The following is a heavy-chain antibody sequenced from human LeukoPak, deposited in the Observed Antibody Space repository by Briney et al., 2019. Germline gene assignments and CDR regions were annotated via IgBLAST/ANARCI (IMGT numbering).Heavy chain of an antibody. Sequence: GGSLRLSCAASGFTFSSYSMNWVRQAPGKGLEWVSYISSSSSTIYYADSVKGRFTISRDNAKNSLYLRMNSLRAEDTAVYYCARFRTLVPAAPRGYMDVWGKGTTVTVSS. D-gene: IGHD2-2*01. V-gene: IGHV3-48*01. CDR1: GFTFSSYS. CDR3: ARFRTLVPAAPRGYMDV. CDR2: ISSSSSTI. J-gene: IGHJ6*03.